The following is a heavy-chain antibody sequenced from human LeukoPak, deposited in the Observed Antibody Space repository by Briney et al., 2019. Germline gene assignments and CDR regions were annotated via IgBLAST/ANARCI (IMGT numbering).Heavy chain of an antibody. CDR1: GFTFSSYA. J-gene: IGHJ4*02. CDR3: ARVYGGTY. D-gene: IGHD4-23*01. V-gene: IGHV3-30*04. CDR2: ISYDGSNK. Sequence: GGSLRLSCAASGFTFSSYAMHWVRQAPGKGLEWVAVISYDGSNKYHADSVKGRFTISRDNSKNTLYLQMNSLRAEDTAVYYCARVYGGTYWGQGTLVTVSS.